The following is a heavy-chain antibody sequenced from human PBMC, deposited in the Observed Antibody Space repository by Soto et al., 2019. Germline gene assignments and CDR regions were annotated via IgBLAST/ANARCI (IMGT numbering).Heavy chain of an antibody. CDR3: ARAPRGYDSKSACDI. J-gene: IGHJ3*02. D-gene: IGHD5-12*01. V-gene: IGHV1-69*02. CDR1: GGTFSSYT. CDR2: IIPILGIA. Sequence: QVQLVQSGAEVKKPGSSVKVSCKASGGTFSSYTISWVRQAPGQGLEWMGRIIPILGIANYAQKFQGRVTITADKSTSTAYMELSSLRSEDTAVYYCARAPRGYDSKSACDIWGQGTMFTVSS.